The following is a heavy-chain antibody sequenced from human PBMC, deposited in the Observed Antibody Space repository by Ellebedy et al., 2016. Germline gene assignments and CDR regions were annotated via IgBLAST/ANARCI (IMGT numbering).Heavy chain of an antibody. CDR1: GFTFSDYY. V-gene: IGHV3-11*06. CDR2: ISTTGSYT. J-gene: IGHJ4*02. CDR3: ARDSHNPAKYYYGSGSWGY. Sequence: GESLKISCAASGFTFSDYYLTWIRQAPGKGLEWVSYISTTGSYTNYADSVKGRFTISRDNANNTLYLQMNTLRPEDTAVYYCARDSHNPAKYYYGSGSWGYWGQGTLVTVSS. D-gene: IGHD3-10*01.